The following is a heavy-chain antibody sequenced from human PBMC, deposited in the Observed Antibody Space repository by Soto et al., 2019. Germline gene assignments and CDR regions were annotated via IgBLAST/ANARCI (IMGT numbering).Heavy chain of an antibody. CDR1: GASVNSNY. J-gene: IGHJ4*02. CDR2: IDHRGTT. D-gene: IGHD5-12*01. Sequence: QAQLHESGPGLVKPSETLSLSCTVSGASVNSNYWSWIRQSPGKGLEWIGYIDHRGTTNYNPSLMGRVTISSDTPKNQFSLRLSSVTAVDTAVYYCATGGGWLPDTWGQGTLVTVSS. CDR3: ATGGGWLPDT. V-gene: IGHV4-59*02.